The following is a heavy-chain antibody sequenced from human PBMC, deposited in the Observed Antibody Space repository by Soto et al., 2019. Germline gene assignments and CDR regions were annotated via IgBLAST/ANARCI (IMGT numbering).Heavy chain of an antibody. J-gene: IGHJ4*02. Sequence: QVQLVQSGAEVKKPGSSVKVSCKASGGTFSSSAISWVRQATVQRLEWMGGIIPIFGTANYAQKFHGRVTITADESTCTVYMELSSLRSDDTAVYYCARDVGRFLECQYCEWGFWGQGTLVAFSS. D-gene: IGHD3-3*01. CDR1: GGTFSSSA. CDR3: ARDVGRFLECQYCEWGF. V-gene: IGHV1-69*01. CDR2: IIPIFGTA.